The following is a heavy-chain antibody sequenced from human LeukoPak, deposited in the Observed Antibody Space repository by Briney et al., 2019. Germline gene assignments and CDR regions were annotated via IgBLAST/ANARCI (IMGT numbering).Heavy chain of an antibody. CDR3: AREDWFHFDY. J-gene: IGHJ4*02. CDR1: GFAFSNSW. V-gene: IGHV3-7*03. CDR2: INKDATAK. D-gene: IGHD3-10*01. Sequence: GGSLRLSCAASGFAFSNSWMSWVRQAPGKGLEWVANINKDATAKYYVDSVKGRFTISRDNAKNSLYLQMNGLRAEDTAVYYCAREDWFHFDYWGQGTLVTVSS.